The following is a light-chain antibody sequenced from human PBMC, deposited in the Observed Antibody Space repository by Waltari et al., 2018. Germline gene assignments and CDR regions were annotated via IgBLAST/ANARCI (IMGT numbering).Light chain of an antibody. V-gene: IGLV2-18*02. CDR2: DVS. CDR1: NNDVGSYIR. Sequence: QSALTQPPSVSGSLGQSVTISCTGTNNDVGSYIRVSWYQQPPATAPKLSIYDVSSRPSGVPDRFSGSKSGNTASLTISRLQAEDEADYYCSSYTSSSTVIFGGGTKVTVL. J-gene: IGLJ2*01. CDR3: SSYTSSSTVI.